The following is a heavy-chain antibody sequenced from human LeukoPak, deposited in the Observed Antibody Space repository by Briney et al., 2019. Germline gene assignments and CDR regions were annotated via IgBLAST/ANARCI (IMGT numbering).Heavy chain of an antibody. CDR3: ARGTFWFDP. CDR2: IYYSGST. Sequence: PSETLSLTCTVSGGSISSGGYYWSWIRQHPGKDLEWIGNIYYSGSTYYNPSLKSRVTISVDTSKNQLSLKLSSVSPADTAVYYCARGTFWFDPWGQGTLVTVSS. CDR1: GGSISSGGYY. V-gene: IGHV4-31*03. D-gene: IGHD1-1*01. J-gene: IGHJ5*02.